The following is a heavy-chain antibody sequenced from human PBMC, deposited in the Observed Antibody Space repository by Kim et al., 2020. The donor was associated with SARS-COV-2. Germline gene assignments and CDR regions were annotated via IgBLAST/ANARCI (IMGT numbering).Heavy chain of an antibody. CDR1: GFTVSSNY. V-gene: IGHV3-53*01. J-gene: IGHJ6*02. Sequence: GGSLRLSCAASGFTVSSNYMSWVRQAPGKGLEWVSVIYSGGSTYYAASVKGRFTISRDNSKNTLYLQMNSLRAEDTAVYYCARSPPGYNWNYDTYGMDVWGQGTTVTVSS. CDR2: IYSGGST. CDR3: ARSPPGYNWNYDTYGMDV. D-gene: IGHD1-20*01.